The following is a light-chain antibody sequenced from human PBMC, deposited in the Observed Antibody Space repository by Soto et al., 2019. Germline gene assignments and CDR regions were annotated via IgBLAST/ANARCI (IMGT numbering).Light chain of an antibody. Sequence: DIQMTQSPATLSASVGDRVTITCRASQRISTRVAWYRQKPGKATKLLIYDASGLEGGVPSRFSGSGFGTEFTLTIIILHPDDFATYYCHQYNKYFPPVGRGTKVELK. CDR3: HQYNKYFPP. J-gene: IGKJ1*01. CDR1: QRISTR. V-gene: IGKV1-5*01. CDR2: DAS.